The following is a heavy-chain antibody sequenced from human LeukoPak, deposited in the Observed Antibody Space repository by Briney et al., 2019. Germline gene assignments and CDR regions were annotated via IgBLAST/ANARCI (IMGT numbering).Heavy chain of an antibody. V-gene: IGHV4-34*01. CDR1: GGSFSGYY. Sequence: SETLSLTCAVYGGSFSGYYWSWIRQPPGKGLEWIGEINHSGSTNYNPSLKSRVTISVDTSKNKFSLKLSSVTAADTAVYYCARSTGDDAFDIWGQGTMVTVSS. D-gene: IGHD7-27*01. J-gene: IGHJ3*02. CDR3: ARSTGDDAFDI. CDR2: INHSGST.